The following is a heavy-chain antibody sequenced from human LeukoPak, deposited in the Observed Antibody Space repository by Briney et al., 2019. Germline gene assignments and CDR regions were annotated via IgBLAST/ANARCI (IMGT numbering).Heavy chain of an antibody. CDR1: GFTFSSYW. CDR3: AKDQEQWLVRGNYLDY. D-gene: IGHD6-19*01. Sequence: GGSLRLSCAASGFTFSSYWMRWVRQAPGKELEWVANIKQDGSEKYYVDSAKGRFTISRDNSKNTLYLQMNSLRAEDTVVYYCAKDQEQWLVRGNYLDYWGQGTLVTVSS. J-gene: IGHJ4*02. V-gene: IGHV3-7*03. CDR2: IKQDGSEK.